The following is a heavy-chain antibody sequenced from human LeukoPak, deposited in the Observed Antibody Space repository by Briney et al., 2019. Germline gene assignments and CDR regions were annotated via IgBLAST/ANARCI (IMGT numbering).Heavy chain of an antibody. D-gene: IGHD6-19*01. V-gene: IGHV3-30-3*01. CDR2: ISYDGSNK. J-gene: IGHJ4*02. CDR1: GFTFSSYA. Sequence: GGSLRLSCAASGFTFSSYAMHWVRQAPGKGLEWVAVISYDGSNKYYADSVRGRFTISRGSSKNTLYLQMNSLRAEDTAVYSCARGGGLVRGVGSDYWGQGTLVTVSS. CDR3: ARGGGLVRGVGSDY.